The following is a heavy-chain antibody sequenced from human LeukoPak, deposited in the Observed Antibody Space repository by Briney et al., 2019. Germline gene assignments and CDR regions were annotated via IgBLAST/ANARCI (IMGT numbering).Heavy chain of an antibody. CDR3: ARLGYDSSGYTRWGFYYYMDV. CDR1: EYSFTSYW. D-gene: IGHD3-22*01. V-gene: IGHV5-51*01. J-gene: IGHJ6*03. Sequence: GESLKISCKGSEYSFTSYWIGWVCQMPGKGLEWMGIIYPGDSDTRYSPSFQGQVTISADKSISTAYLQWSSLKASDTAMYYCARLGYDSSGYTRWGFYYYMDVWGKGTTVTVSS. CDR2: IYPGDSDT.